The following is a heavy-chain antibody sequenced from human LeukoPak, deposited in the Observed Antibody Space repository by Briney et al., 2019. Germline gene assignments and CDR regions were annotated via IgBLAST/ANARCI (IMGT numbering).Heavy chain of an antibody. J-gene: IGHJ3*02. D-gene: IGHD3-3*01. Sequence: GGSLRLSCAASGFTFSSYSMNWVRQAPETGLEWLSYTSPSGGTIYYTDSVKGRFTMSRDNAQNAPYLEMNSLRAEDTAVYYCAREKKTEWTTGAFDMWGQGTMVIVSS. CDR3: AREKKTEWTTGAFDM. V-gene: IGHV3-48*04. CDR2: TSPSGGTI. CDR1: GFTFSSYS.